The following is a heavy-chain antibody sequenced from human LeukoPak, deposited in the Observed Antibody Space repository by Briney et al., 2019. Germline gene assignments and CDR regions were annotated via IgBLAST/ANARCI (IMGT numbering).Heavy chain of an antibody. J-gene: IGHJ4*02. D-gene: IGHD7-27*01. CDR1: GSNFADTW. V-gene: IGHV3-15*07. Sequence: GGSLRLSCAASGSNFADTWMNWGRQPPGKGLEWVGLIRRNTDTGTTDYAAPVKGRFTISRDDSKNTLYLQMNGLKTEDTAVYYCNTQQGSWALNYWGQGVLVTVSS. CDR2: IRRNTDTGTT. CDR3: NTQQGSWALNY.